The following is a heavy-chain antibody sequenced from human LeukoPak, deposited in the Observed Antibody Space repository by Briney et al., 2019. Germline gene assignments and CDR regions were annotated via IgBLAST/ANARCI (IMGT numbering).Heavy chain of an antibody. V-gene: IGHV4-4*07. CDR3: ARDSELPGYYYYYGMDV. CDR2: IYTSGST. D-gene: IGHD5-12*01. J-gene: IGHJ6*02. Sequence: SETLSLTYTVSGGSISSYYWSWIRQPAGKGLEWIGRIYTSGSTNYNPSLKSRVTMSVDTSKNQFSLKLSSVTAADTAVYYCARDSELPGYYYYYGMDVWGQGTTVTVSS. CDR1: GGSISSYY.